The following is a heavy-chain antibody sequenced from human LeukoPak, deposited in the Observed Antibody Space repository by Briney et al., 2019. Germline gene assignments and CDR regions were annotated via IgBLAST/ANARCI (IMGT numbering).Heavy chain of an antibody. CDR2: IWYDGSNK. V-gene: IGHV3-33*01. CDR3: AREDQPRGTFDY. D-gene: IGHD2-15*01. J-gene: IGHJ4*02. Sequence: GGSLRLSCAASGFIFSNYGMHWVRQAPGKGLEWVAVIWYDGSNKYYVDSVKGRFTISRDNAKKSLYLQMNSLRGEDTAVYYCAREDQPRGTFDYWGQGTLVTVSS. CDR1: GFIFSNYG.